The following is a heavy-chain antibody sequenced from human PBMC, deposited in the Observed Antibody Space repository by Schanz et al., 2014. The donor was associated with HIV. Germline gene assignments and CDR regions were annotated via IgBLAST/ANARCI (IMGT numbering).Heavy chain of an antibody. CDR1: GFPFDNYG. CDR3: AKDRNYYDSKYIGKGNYYYYYGMDV. Sequence: ESGGGVVRPGRSLRLSCEASGFPFDNYGMHWVRQAPGKGLEWVAVISYDGRNKHFADSVKGRFTMSRDNSKNTLYLQMNRVRADDTAVYYCAKDRNYYDSKYIGKGNYYYYYGMDVWGQGTTVTISS. D-gene: IGHD3-22*01. CDR2: ISYDGRNK. V-gene: IGHV3-30*18. J-gene: IGHJ6*02.